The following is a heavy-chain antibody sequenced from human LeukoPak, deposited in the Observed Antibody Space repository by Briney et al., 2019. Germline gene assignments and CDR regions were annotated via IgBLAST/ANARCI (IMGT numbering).Heavy chain of an antibody. CDR1: GGSFSGYY. Sequence: PSETLSLTCAVYGGSFSGYYWSWIRQPPGKGLEWIGEINHSGSTNYNPSLKSRVTTSVDTSKNQFSLKLSSVTAADTAVYYCARDSSGWLFDYWGQGTLVTVSS. V-gene: IGHV4-34*01. CDR2: INHSGST. J-gene: IGHJ4*02. D-gene: IGHD6-19*01. CDR3: ARDSSGWLFDY.